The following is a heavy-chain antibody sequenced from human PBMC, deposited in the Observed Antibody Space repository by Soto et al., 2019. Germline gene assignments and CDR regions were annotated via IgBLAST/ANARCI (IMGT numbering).Heavy chain of an antibody. D-gene: IGHD6-13*01. Sequence: EVQLVESGGGLVQPGRSLRLSCAASGFTFDDYAMHWVRQAPGKGLEWVSGISWNSRSIGYADSVKGRFTISRDNAKNSLYLQMNSLRAEDTALYYCGKASSSWHHDSNFDYWGQGTLVTVSS. CDR3: GKASSSWHHDSNFDY. V-gene: IGHV3-9*01. CDR1: GFTFDDYA. J-gene: IGHJ4*02. CDR2: ISWNSRSI.